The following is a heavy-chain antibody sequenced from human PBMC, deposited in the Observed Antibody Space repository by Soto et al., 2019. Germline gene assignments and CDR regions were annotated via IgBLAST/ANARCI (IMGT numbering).Heavy chain of an antibody. Sequence: SETLSLTCTVSGGSISSYYWSWIRQPPGKGLEWIGYIYYSGSTNYNPSLKSRVTISVDTSKNQFSLKLSSVTAADTAVYYCAGSQWWYLNWFDPWGQGTLVTVSS. V-gene: IGHV4-59*08. D-gene: IGHD2-15*01. J-gene: IGHJ5*02. CDR2: IYYSGST. CDR3: AGSQWWYLNWFDP. CDR1: GGSISSYY.